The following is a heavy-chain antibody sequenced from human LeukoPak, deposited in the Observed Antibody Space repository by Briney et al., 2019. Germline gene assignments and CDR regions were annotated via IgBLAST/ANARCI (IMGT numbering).Heavy chain of an antibody. J-gene: IGHJ4*02. CDR2: IYYSGST. V-gene: IGHV4-39*02. CDR1: GGSIRNSSFF. D-gene: IGHD2-2*01. CDR3: ATEDVVVPTAAQRPFDF. Sequence: SETLSLTCTVSGGSIRNSSFFWGWVRQSPGKGLEWIASIYYSGSTYYNPSLKSRVTITLDTSKNQFSLTLNSVTAADTAVYYCATEDVVVPTAAQRPFDFWGQGKLVTVSS.